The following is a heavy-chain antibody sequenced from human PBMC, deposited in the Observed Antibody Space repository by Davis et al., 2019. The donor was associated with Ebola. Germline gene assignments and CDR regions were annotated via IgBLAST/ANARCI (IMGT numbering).Heavy chain of an antibody. CDR1: GYTFTGYY. Sequence: ASVKVSCKASGYTFTGYYMHWVRQAPGQGLEWMGWINPKSGGTNYAQNFQGRVTMTRDTSISTAYMDLSRLRSDDTAVYYCARVGLGIAVAGMIGPATESDYWGQGTLVTVSS. D-gene: IGHD6-19*01. CDR3: ARVGLGIAVAGMIGPATESDY. CDR2: INPKSGGT. J-gene: IGHJ4*02. V-gene: IGHV1-2*02.